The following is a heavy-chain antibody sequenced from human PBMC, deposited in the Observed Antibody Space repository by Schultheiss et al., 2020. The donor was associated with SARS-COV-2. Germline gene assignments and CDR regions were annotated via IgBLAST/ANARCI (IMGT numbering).Heavy chain of an antibody. D-gene: IGHD6-6*01. CDR2: INHSGST. J-gene: IGHJ4*02. CDR3: ARRGQLVAAAVY. CDR1: GGSISSYY. V-gene: IGHV4-59*08. Sequence: SETLSLTCTVSGGSISSYYWSWIRQPPGKGLEWIGEINHSGSTNYNPSLKSRVTISADTSKNQFSLKLSSVTAADTAVYYCARRGQLVAAAVYWGQGTLVTVSS.